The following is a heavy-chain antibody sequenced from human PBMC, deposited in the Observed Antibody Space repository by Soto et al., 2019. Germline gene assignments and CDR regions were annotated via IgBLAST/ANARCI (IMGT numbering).Heavy chain of an antibody. CDR2: TYHTSKWYN. V-gene: IGHV6-1*01. D-gene: IGHD6-19*01. J-gene: IGHJ6*02. CDR1: GDSLSSNSAI. Sequence: SQTLSLTCAIFGDSLSSNSAIWNWFRQSPSRGLEWLGRTYHTSKWYNDYAVSVKSRISINPDTSKNQVSLQLNSVTPEDTAVYYCARVYSSGWSFYYGTDVWGQGTTVTVSS. CDR3: ARVYSSGWSFYYGTDV.